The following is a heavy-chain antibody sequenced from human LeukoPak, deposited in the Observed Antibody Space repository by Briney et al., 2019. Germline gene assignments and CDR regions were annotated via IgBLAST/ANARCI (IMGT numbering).Heavy chain of an antibody. D-gene: IGHD6-19*01. CDR2: VSINGRTI. V-gene: IGHV3-11*01. Sequence: GGSLRLSCATSGLTFSDYYMSWIRQAPGKGRERISYVSINGRTIYYADSVKGRFTISRDYARKSVYLQMNSLRAEDTAIYYCARTQQWLVSGFDPWGQGTLVTVSS. J-gene: IGHJ5*02. CDR1: GLTFSDYY. CDR3: ARTQQWLVSGFDP.